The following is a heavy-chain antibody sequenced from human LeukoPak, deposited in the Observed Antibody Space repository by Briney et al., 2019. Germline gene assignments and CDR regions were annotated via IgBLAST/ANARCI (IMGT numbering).Heavy chain of an antibody. CDR2: ICYSGST. V-gene: IGHV4-59*01. J-gene: IGHJ6*02. Sequence: SETLSLTCTVSGGSISSYYWSWIRQPPGKGLEWIGYICYSGSTNYNPSLKSRVTISVDTSKNQFSLKLSSVTAADTAVYYCARLYSSSWYSYSGMDVWGQGTTVTVSS. D-gene: IGHD6-13*01. CDR3: ARLYSSSWYSYSGMDV. CDR1: GGSISSYY.